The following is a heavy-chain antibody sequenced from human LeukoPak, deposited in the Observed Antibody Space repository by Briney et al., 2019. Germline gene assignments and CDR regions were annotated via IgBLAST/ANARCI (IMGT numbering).Heavy chain of an antibody. D-gene: IGHD5-18*01. CDR2: ISSSSSYI. Sequence: TGGSLRLSCAASGFTFSSYSMNWVRQAPGKGLEWVSSISSSSSYIYYADSVKGRFTISRDNAKNSLYLQMNSLRAEDTAVYYCARDLDTVMPSSDYWGQGTLVTVSS. V-gene: IGHV3-21*01. CDR1: GFTFSSYS. CDR3: ARDLDTVMPSSDY. J-gene: IGHJ4*02.